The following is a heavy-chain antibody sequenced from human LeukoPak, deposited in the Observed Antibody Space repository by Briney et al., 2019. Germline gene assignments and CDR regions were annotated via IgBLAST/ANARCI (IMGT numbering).Heavy chain of an antibody. V-gene: IGHV3-23*01. CDR1: GFTFSSYA. CDR3: VKVPGQIVALPAGDDAFDI. J-gene: IGHJ3*02. CDR2: ISASSGST. Sequence: GGSLRLSCATSGFTFSSYAMSWVRQAPGKGLEWVSSISASSGSTYYADSVKGRFTISRDNSKNTLYLQMDSLRPEDTAVYYCVKVPGQIVALPAGDDAFDIWGQGTMVTVSS. D-gene: IGHD2-2*01.